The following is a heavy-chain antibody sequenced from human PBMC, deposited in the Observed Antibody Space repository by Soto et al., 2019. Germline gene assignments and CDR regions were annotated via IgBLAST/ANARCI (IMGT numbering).Heavy chain of an antibody. V-gene: IGHV4-30-4*01. CDR3: ARWSSNYGKIDP. J-gene: IGHJ5*02. CDR2: IYYSGST. D-gene: IGHD4-4*01. CDR1: GGSISSGDYY. Sequence: PSETLSLTCTVSGGSISSGDYYWSWIRQPPGKGLEWIGYIYYSGSTYYNPSLKSRVTISVDTSKNQFSLKLSSVTAADTAVYYCARWSSNYGKIDPWGQGTLVTVSS.